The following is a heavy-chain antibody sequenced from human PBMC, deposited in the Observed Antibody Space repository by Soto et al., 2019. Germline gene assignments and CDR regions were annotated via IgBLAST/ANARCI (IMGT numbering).Heavy chain of an antibody. CDR3: ARDKVVRYCSSTSCSPVGVDV. CDR1: GGSISSGGYY. Sequence: QVQLQESGPGLVKPSQTLSLTCTVSGGSISSGGYYWSWIRQHPGKGLEWIGYIYYSGSTYYNPSRKSRVTISVDTSKNQFSLKLSSVTAADTAVYYCARDKVVRYCSSTSCSPVGVDVWGQGTTVTVSS. D-gene: IGHD2-2*01. V-gene: IGHV4-31*03. J-gene: IGHJ6*02. CDR2: IYYSGST.